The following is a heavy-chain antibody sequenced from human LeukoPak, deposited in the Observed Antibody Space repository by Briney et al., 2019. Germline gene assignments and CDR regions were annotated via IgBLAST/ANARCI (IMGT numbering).Heavy chain of an antibody. Sequence: GGSLRLSCAASGFTFSSYAMSWVRQAPGKGLEWVSAISGSGGSTYYADSVKGRFTISRDNSKNTLYLQMNSLRAEDTAVYYCADVVVAPAAEVAVAGFLGGNWGQGTLVTVSS. D-gene: IGHD2-2*01. CDR2: ISGSGGST. V-gene: IGHV3-23*01. CDR1: GFTFSSYA. J-gene: IGHJ4*02. CDR3: ADVVVAPAAEVAVAGFLGGN.